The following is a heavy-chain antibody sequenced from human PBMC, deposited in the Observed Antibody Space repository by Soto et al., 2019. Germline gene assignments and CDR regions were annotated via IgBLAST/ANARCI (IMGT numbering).Heavy chain of an antibody. CDR1: GGSISSGGYS. CDR2: IYHSGST. D-gene: IGHD4-17*01. CDR3: ASGPIGDYTDGFDY. V-gene: IGHV4-30-2*01. J-gene: IGHJ4*02. Sequence: QLQLQESGSGLVKPSQTLSLTCAVSGGSISSGGYSWSWIRQPPGKGLEWIGYIYHSGSTYYNPSLRRRVTISVDRSKNQFYLKLSSVTAADTAVYDCASGPIGDYTDGFDYWGQGPLVTVSS.